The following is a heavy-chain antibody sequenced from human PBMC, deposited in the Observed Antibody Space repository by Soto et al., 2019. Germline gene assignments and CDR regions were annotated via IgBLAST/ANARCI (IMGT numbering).Heavy chain of an antibody. CDR1: GYTFTSYG. V-gene: IGHV1-18*01. Sequence: ASVKVSCKASGYTFTSYGISCVRQAPGQGLEWMGWISAYNGNTNYAQKLQGRVTMTTDTSTSTAYMELRSLRAEDTAIYYCAKASVWYPYFDSWGQGTLVTVSS. J-gene: IGHJ4*02. CDR2: ISAYNGNT. CDR3: AKASVWYPYFDS. D-gene: IGHD6-13*01.